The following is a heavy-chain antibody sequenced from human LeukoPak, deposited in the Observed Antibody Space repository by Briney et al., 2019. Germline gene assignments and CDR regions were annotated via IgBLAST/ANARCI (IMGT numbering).Heavy chain of an antibody. Sequence: SETLSLTCAVYGGSLSGYYWSWMRPPPGKGRAWMGEINHSGSTNYNASLKSRVTISVDTSKNQFSLKLSSVTAADTDVYYCAREEDCSGGICYLGNAFDIWGQGTMVTVSS. V-gene: IGHV4-34*01. CDR3: AREEDCSGGICYLGNAFDI. J-gene: IGHJ3*02. CDR1: GGSLSGYY. CDR2: INHSGST. D-gene: IGHD2-15*01.